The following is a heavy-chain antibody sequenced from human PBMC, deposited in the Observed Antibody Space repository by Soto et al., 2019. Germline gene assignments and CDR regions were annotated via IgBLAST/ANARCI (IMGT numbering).Heavy chain of an antibody. J-gene: IGHJ5*02. D-gene: IGHD2-8*01. CDR2: INHSGST. V-gene: IGHV4-34*01. CDR3: ARRVYYGPWFDP. Sequence: PSETLSLTCAVYGGSFSGYYWSWIRQPPGKGLEWIGEINHSGSTNYNPSLKSRVTISVDTSKNQFSLKLSSVTAADTAVYYCARRVYYGPWFDPWGQGTLVTVSS. CDR1: GGSFSGYY.